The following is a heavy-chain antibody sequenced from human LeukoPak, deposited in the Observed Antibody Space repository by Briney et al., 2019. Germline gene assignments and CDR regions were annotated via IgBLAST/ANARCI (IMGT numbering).Heavy chain of an antibody. CDR2: ISGSGGST. D-gene: IGHD6-13*01. Sequence: GVSLTLSCAASGFTFSSYAMGWVRQAPGKGLEWVSAISGSGGSTYYADAVKGRFTISRDNSKNTLYLQMNSLRAEDTAVYYCAKDQQQPRAFDYWGQGTLVTVSS. CDR3: AKDQQQPRAFDY. CDR1: GFTFSSYA. J-gene: IGHJ4*02. V-gene: IGHV3-23*01.